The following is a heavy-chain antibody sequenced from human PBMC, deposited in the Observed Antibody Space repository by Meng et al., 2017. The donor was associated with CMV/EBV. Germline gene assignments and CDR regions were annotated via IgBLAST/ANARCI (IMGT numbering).Heavy chain of an antibody. CDR1: VYTFTGYY. Sequence: VSVNVSCKASVYTFTGYYMHWVRQAPGQGLEWMGWINPNSGGTNYAQKFQGRVTMTRDTSISTAYMELSRLRSDDTAVYYCARTRRYCSSTSCPGAYGMDVWGQGTTVTVSS. J-gene: IGHJ6*02. CDR3: ARTRRYCSSTSCPGAYGMDV. V-gene: IGHV1-2*02. D-gene: IGHD2-2*01. CDR2: INPNSGGT.